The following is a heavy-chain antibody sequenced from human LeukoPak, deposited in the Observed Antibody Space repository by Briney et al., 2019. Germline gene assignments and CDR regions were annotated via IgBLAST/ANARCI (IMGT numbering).Heavy chain of an antibody. V-gene: IGHV4-30-2*01. J-gene: IGHJ1*01. Sequence: SETLSLTCTVSGGSISSGGYYWSWIRQPPGKGLEWIGYIYHSGSTYYNPSLKSRVTISVDRSKNQFSLKLSSVTAADTAVYYCARGGSGYYYDGYFQHWGQGTLVTVSS. CDR3: ARGGSGYYYDGYFQH. CDR2: IYHSGST. CDR1: GGSISSGGYY. D-gene: IGHD3-22*01.